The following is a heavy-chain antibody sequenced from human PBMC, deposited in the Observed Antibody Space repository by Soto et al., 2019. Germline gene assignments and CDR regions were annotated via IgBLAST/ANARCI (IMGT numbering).Heavy chain of an antibody. CDR1: GYTFTSYY. V-gene: IGHV1-46*03. CDR3: ASEPGQLPPDH. CDR2: INPTGGST. D-gene: IGHD6-6*01. Sequence: QVQLVQSGAEVKKPGASVKVSCKASGYTFTSYYMHWERQAPGQGPEWMGIINPTGGSTTYGQKCRGRVTVTSDTSTRTFYLELGGLSPGDRAVYSCASEPGQLPPDHGGQGTLVTVPS. J-gene: IGHJ5*02.